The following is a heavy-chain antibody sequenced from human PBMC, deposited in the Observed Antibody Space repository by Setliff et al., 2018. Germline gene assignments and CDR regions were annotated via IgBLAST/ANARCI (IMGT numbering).Heavy chain of an antibody. Sequence: PSETLSLTCTVSGGSISSGDYYWSWIRQPPGKGLEWIGYIYSSGSTYYNPSLKSRVTMSIDTSKNQFSLKLNSVTAADMAVYYCARDRGIAARLFDNWGQGTLVTVSS. D-gene: IGHD6-6*01. CDR2: IYSSGST. J-gene: IGHJ4*02. CDR3: ARDRGIAARLFDN. CDR1: GGSISSGDYY. V-gene: IGHV4-30-4*08.